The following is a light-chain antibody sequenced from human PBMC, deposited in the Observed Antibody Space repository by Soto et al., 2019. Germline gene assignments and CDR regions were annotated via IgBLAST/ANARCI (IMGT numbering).Light chain of an antibody. CDR1: QGISNY. J-gene: IGKJ1*01. Sequence: DIQMTQSPSSLSASVGDRVTITCRASQGISNYLGWYQQKPGKVPKLLIYAASTLQSGDPSRFSGSGSGTDFTLTISSLQPEDVPTYYCQKYNSAPRTFGQGTKVDIK. CDR2: AAS. CDR3: QKYNSAPRT. V-gene: IGKV1-27*01.